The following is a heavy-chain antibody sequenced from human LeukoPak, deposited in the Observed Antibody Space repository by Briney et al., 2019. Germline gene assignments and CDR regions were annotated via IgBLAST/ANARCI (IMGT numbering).Heavy chain of an antibody. CDR3: ARGGGTDWYEGFFEY. D-gene: IGHD6-19*01. J-gene: IGHJ4*02. V-gene: IGHV1-18*01. Sequence: ASVKVSCKASGYTFTSYGISWVRQAPGQGLEWMGWINTGNGNTDSSQNLQGRVTITRDSSATTAYMEMSSLTPEDTAVYYCARGGGTDWYEGFFEYWGQGTLVTVSS. CDR2: INTGNGNT. CDR1: GYTFTSYG.